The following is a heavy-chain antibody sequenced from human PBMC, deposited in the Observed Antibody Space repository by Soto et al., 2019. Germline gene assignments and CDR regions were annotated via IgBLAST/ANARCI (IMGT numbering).Heavy chain of an antibody. J-gene: IGHJ6*02. Sequence: SETLSLTCAVYGGSFSGYYWSWIRQPPGKGLEWIGEINHSGSTNYNPSLKSRVTISVDTSKNQFSLKLRSVTAADTAVYYCARYCGGDCYYYYYGMDVWGQGTTVTVSS. D-gene: IGHD2-21*02. CDR2: INHSGST. CDR3: ARYCGGDCYYYYYGMDV. CDR1: GGSFSGYY. V-gene: IGHV4-34*01.